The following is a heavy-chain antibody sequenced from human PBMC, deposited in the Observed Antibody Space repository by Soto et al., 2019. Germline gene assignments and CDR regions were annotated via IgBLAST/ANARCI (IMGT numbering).Heavy chain of an antibody. CDR3: ARDTAAAGIFDY. D-gene: IGHD6-13*01. V-gene: IGHV1-18*04. CDR2: INAYNGDT. CDR1: GYTFTGYY. Sequence: ASVKVSCKASGYTFTGYYMHWVRQAPGQGLEWMGWINAYNGDTNYAQKLQGRVTMTRDTSTSTAYMELRSLRSDDTAVYYCARDTAAAGIFDYWGQGTLVTVS. J-gene: IGHJ4*02.